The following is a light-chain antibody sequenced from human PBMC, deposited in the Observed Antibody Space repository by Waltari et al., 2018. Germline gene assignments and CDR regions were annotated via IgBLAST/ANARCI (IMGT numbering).Light chain of an antibody. CDR2: GDD. J-gene: IGLJ2*01. CDR1: GLNRFY. V-gene: IGLV3-19*01. Sequence: SSDLTQDPAVSVALGQTVRITCRGTGLNRFYASWFQQKPGQAPVLIAYGDDNRPSGIPDRFSASNSGNTASLTITGAQAEDEADYYCNSRDSSGDYVAFAGGTKLTVL. CDR3: NSRDSSGDYVA.